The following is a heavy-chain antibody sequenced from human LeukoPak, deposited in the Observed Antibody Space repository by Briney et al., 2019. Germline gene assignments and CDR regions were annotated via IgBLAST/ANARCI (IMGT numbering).Heavy chain of an antibody. CDR1: GGSISGYY. CDR2: IYYSGST. V-gene: IGHV4-59*01. Sequence: PSETLSLTCTVSGGSISGYYYNWIRQPPGKGLEWIGYIYYSGSTNYNPSLKCRVTISLDTSKNQFSLKLSSVTTADTAVYYCARSVVTLYWYFDLWGRSTLVTVSS. CDR3: ARSVVTLYWYFDL. J-gene: IGHJ2*01. D-gene: IGHD4-23*01.